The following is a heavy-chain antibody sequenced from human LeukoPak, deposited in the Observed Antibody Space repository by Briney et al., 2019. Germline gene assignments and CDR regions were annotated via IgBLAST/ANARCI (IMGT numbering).Heavy chain of an antibody. V-gene: IGHV3-30*04. CDR2: ITYDGSNK. CDR1: GFTFSSYA. D-gene: IGHD3-22*01. Sequence: GGSLRLSCAASGFTFSSYAMHWVRQAPGKGLEWVAVITYDGSNKYYADSVKGRFTISRDNSKNTLYLQMNSLRAEDTAVYYCARGPYYYDSSGQNLLSGYFQHWGQGTLVTVSS. J-gene: IGHJ1*01. CDR3: ARGPYYYDSSGQNLLSGYFQH.